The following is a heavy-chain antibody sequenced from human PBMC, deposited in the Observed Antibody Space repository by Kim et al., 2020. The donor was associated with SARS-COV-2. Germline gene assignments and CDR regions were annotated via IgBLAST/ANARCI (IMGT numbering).Heavy chain of an antibody. CDR3: ARLTAWGNDYGDYCYFQH. CDR2: IYYSGST. D-gene: IGHD4-17*01. V-gene: IGHV4-39*01. Sequence: SETLSLTCTVSGGSISSSSYYWGWIRQPPGKGLEWIGSIYYSGSTYYNPSLKSRVTISVDTSKNQFSLKLSSVTAADTAVYYCARLTAWGNDYGDYCYFQHWGQGTLVTVSS. J-gene: IGHJ1*01. CDR1: GGSISSSSYY.